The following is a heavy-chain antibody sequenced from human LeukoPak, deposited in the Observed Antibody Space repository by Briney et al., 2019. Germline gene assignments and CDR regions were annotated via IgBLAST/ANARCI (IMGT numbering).Heavy chain of an antibody. CDR1: GFTFSNYA. CDR3: AKDKQRNFDY. CDR2: ISGSGDGT. J-gene: IGHJ4*02. D-gene: IGHD6-13*01. Sequence: GGSLRLSCAASGFTFSNYAMSWVRQAPGKGLEWVSGISGSGDGTYYGDSVKGRFTISRDNSKHTLYLQMNSLSAEDTAVYVWAKDKQRNFDYWGQGTLVTVSS. V-gene: IGHV3-23*01.